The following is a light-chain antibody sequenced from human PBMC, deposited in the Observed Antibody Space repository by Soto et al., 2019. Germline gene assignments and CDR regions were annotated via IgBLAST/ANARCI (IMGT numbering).Light chain of an antibody. Sequence: QSVLTQPASVSGSPGQSITISCTGTSSDVGGYNYVSWYQHHPGKAPKLIIYDVTNRPPGVSNPFSGSKSGNTASLTISGLQPEDEADYYCSSYTTSNTRQIVFGTGTKSPS. V-gene: IGLV2-14*03. CDR3: SSYTTSNTRQIV. CDR2: DVT. CDR1: SSDVGGYNY. J-gene: IGLJ1*01.